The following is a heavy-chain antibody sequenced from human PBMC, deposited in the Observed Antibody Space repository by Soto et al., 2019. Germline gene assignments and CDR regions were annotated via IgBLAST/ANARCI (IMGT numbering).Heavy chain of an antibody. CDR3: ARGGHVVVVTAALDY. V-gene: IGHV1-46*01. CDR1: GDTFTDYY. D-gene: IGHD2-21*02. CDR2: VNPSGGHT. J-gene: IGHJ4*02. Sequence: QVQLMQSGAEVKKPGASVKVSCKASGDTFTDYYIHWVRQAPGQGLEWMGTVNPSGGHTTYAQHFLGRVTMHRDTSTSTLYMEMTSLTSYDTAIYYCARGGHVVVVTAALDYWGQGTLVTVSS.